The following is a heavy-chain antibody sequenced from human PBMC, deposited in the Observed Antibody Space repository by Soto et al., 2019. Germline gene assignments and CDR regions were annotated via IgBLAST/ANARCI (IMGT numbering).Heavy chain of an antibody. D-gene: IGHD2-2*01. J-gene: IGHJ4*02. V-gene: IGHV3-23*01. CDR3: AKRAYCTRTTCYHCFDY. Sequence: EVQLLESGGGLVQPGGSLRLSCAASGFTFSGYDMSWVRQAPGKGLEWVSLISGSGDSTFYADSVKGRFTISRDNSKNTLYQQMNSLRADDTAVYFCAKRAYCTRTTCYHCFDYWGQGTLVTVSS. CDR2: ISGSGDST. CDR1: GFTFSGYD.